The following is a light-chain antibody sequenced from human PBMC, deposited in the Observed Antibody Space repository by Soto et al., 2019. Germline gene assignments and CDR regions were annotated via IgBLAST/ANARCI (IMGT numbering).Light chain of an antibody. Sequence: EIVLTQSPGTLSLSPGERATLSCRASQSVSSSYLAWYQQKPGQAPRLLIYGSSSRATVIPVRFSGSGSGTVFTLTISRLEPEDFAVYYCQQYGSSPWTFGQGTKVEI. CDR2: GSS. J-gene: IGKJ1*01. V-gene: IGKV3-20*01. CDR3: QQYGSSPWT. CDR1: QSVSSSY.